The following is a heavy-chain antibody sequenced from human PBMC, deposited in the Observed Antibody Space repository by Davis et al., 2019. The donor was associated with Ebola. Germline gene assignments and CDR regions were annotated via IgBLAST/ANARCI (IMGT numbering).Heavy chain of an antibody. J-gene: IGHJ3*01. CDR2: GTGADT. D-gene: IGHD2/OR15-2a*01. CDR1: GFSFSHYA. Sequence: GGSLRLSCAASGFSFSHYAMIWVRQAPGKGLEWVSTYGTGADTYYADSVKGRFTISRDNSKNTLYLQMNGLRVEDTAIYYCAKDNRNIWSEVWGQGTMVTVSS. CDR3: AKDNRNIWSEV. V-gene: IGHV3-23*01.